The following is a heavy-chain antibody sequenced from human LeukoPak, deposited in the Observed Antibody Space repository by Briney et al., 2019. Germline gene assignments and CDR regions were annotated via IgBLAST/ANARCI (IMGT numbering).Heavy chain of an antibody. Sequence: GGSLRLSCAASGFTFSSYGMHWVRQAPGKGLEWVAVIWYDGSNKYYADSVKGRFTISRDNSKNTLYLQMNSLRAEDTAVYYCARESVPGLLWFGEHTTDNWFDPWGQGTLVTVSS. D-gene: IGHD3-10*01. CDR1: GFTFSSYG. CDR3: ARESVPGLLWFGEHTTDNWFDP. CDR2: IWYDGSNK. V-gene: IGHV3-33*01. J-gene: IGHJ5*02.